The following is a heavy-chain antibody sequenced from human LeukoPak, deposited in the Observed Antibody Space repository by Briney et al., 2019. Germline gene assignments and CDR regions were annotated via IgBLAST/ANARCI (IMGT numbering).Heavy chain of an antibody. CDR1: GFTFSSYS. D-gene: IGHD6-13*01. Sequence: GSLRLSCAASGFTFSSYSMNWVRQAPGKGLEWIGEINHSGSTNYNPSLKSRVTISVDTSKHQFSLKLSSVTAADTAVYYCARGGQQLVHFDYWGQGTLVTVSS. J-gene: IGHJ4*02. V-gene: IGHV4-34*01. CDR2: INHSGST. CDR3: ARGGQQLVHFDY.